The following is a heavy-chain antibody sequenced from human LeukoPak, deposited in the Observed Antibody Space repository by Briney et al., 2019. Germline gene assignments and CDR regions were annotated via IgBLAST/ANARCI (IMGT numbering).Heavy chain of an antibody. CDR3: ARSPSGRELDRLHFDY. D-gene: IGHD3-10*01. V-gene: IGHV4-59*01. J-gene: IGHJ4*02. CDR1: GGSISRYY. Sequence: SETLSLTCTVSGGSISRYYWNWIRQPPGKGLEWIGDIYYNGSNNYNASLKNRGTILVHTSTSLFLLLLIYITSADTAVYYCARSPSGRELDRLHFDYWGQGTPVTVSS. CDR2: IYYNGSN.